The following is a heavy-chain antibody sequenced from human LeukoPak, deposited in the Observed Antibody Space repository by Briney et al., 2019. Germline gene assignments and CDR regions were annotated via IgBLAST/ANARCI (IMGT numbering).Heavy chain of an antibody. Sequence: PGGSLRLSCVVSGFTVSNNYMSWVRQAPRKGLEWVSLIYSGGSTYYADSVKGRFTISRDNSKNTVYLQMNSLRAEDTAVYYCARDPQYGGYPTHFDYWGQGTLVTVSS. J-gene: IGHJ4*02. D-gene: IGHD5-12*01. CDR3: ARDPQYGGYPTHFDY. CDR1: GFTVSNNY. CDR2: IYSGGST. V-gene: IGHV3-66*01.